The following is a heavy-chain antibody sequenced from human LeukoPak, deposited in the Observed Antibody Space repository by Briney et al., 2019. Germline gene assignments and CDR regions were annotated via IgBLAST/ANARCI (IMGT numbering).Heavy chain of an antibody. J-gene: IGHJ6*02. CDR1: GFTVSSNY. Sequence: GGSLRLSCAASGFTVSSNYMSWVRQAPGKGLEWVSVIYSGGSTYYADSVKGRFIISRDNSKNTLYLQMNSLRAEDTAVYYCAREGPYCSGGSCHYYYYYGMDVWGQGTTVTVSS. CDR3: AREGPYCSGGSCHYYYYYGMDV. D-gene: IGHD2-15*01. CDR2: IYSGGST. V-gene: IGHV3-66*01.